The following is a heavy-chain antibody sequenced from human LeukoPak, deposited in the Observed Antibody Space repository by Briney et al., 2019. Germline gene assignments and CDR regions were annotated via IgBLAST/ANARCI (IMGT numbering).Heavy chain of an antibody. Sequence: SVTLSLTCTVSGGSISSYYWIWLRQPPGKGLEWFGYIYDSGSTNYNPSLKSRVTISVDTSKNQFSLKLSSVTAADTAVYYCARETRGLLRNRFDPWGQGTLVTVSS. V-gene: IGHV4-59*12. CDR3: ARETRGLLRNRFDP. CDR1: GGSISSYY. J-gene: IGHJ5*02. D-gene: IGHD2-21*01. CDR2: IYDSGST.